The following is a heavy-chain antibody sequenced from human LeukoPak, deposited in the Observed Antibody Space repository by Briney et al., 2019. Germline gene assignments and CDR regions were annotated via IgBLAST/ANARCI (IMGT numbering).Heavy chain of an antibody. CDR3: ARDRREPTKPNDALDI. CDR2: IYYSGST. Sequence: KPSETLSLTCSVSGGSISSYYWSWIRQPPGKGLEWIGYIYYSGSTHYNPSLESRVTISIDTSKKQLSLRLTSVTAADTAVYYCARDRREPTKPNDALDIWGQGTMVTVSS. CDR1: GGSISSYY. J-gene: IGHJ3*02. D-gene: IGHD1-14*01. V-gene: IGHV4-59*01.